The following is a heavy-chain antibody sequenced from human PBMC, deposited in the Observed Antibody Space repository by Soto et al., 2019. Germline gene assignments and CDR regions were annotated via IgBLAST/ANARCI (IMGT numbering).Heavy chain of an antibody. J-gene: IGHJ6*02. CDR2: ISYDGSNY. CDR3: AKGYSGTVGMDV. V-gene: IGHV3-30*18. CDR1: GFTFRSYG. Sequence: QVQLVESGGGVVQPGRSLRLSCAASGFTFRSYGMHWVRQAPGKGLEWVAIISYDGSNYYHADSVKGRFTISRDNSKTTLYLHRNSLRAEDTAVYYCAKGYSGTVGMDVWGQGTTVTVSS. D-gene: IGHD5-12*01.